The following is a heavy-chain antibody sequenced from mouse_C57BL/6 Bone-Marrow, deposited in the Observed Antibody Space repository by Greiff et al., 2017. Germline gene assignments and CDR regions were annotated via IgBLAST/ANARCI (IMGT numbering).Heavy chain of an antibody. CDR1: GYTFTSYT. D-gene: IGHD2-3*01. J-gene: IGHJ4*01. Sequence: VQLQQSGAELARPGASVKMSCKASGYTFTSYTMHWVKQRPGQGLEWIGYINPSSGYTKYNQKFKDKATLTADKSSSTAYMQLSSLTSEDSAVYSCARCGYYNGYAMDYWCQGTSVTVSS. V-gene: IGHV1-4*01. CDR3: ARCGYYNGYAMDY. CDR2: INPSSGYT.